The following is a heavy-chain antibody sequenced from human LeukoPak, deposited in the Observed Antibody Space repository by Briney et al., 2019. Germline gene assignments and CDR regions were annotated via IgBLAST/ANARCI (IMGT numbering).Heavy chain of an antibody. V-gene: IGHV4-38-2*01. CDR3: ARHHYGDYNEYFQH. J-gene: IGHJ1*01. Sequence: SETLSLTCSVSGYSISSGYYWGWIRQPPGKGLEWIGSIYHSGSTYYNPSLKSRVTMSVDTSKNQFSLKLSSVTAADTAMYYCARHHYGDYNEYFQHWGQGTLVTVSS. D-gene: IGHD4-17*01. CDR2: IYHSGST. CDR1: GYSISSGYY.